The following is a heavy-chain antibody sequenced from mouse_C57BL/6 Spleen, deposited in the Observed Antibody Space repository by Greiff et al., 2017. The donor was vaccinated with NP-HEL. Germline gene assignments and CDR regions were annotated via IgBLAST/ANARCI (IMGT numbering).Heavy chain of an antibody. D-gene: IGHD3-2*02. V-gene: IGHV3-6*01. Sequence: VQLKQSGPGLVKPSQSLSLTCSVTGYSITSGYYWNWIRQFPGNKLEWMGYISYDGSNNYNPSLKNRISITRDTSKNQFFLKLNSVTTEDTATYYCARGVAQASFAYWGQRTLVTVSA. CDR3: ARGVAQASFAY. CDR2: ISYDGSN. CDR1: GYSITSGYY. J-gene: IGHJ3*01.